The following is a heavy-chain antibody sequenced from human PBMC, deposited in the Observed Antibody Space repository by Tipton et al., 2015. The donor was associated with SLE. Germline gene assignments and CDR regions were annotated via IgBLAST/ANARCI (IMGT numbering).Heavy chain of an antibody. V-gene: IGHV4-34*01. CDR3: ARGPFWSGSWDY. CDR1: GGSFSGYS. J-gene: IGHJ4*02. D-gene: IGHD3-3*01. CDR2: ISHGGST. Sequence: LRLSCAVYGGSFSGYSWSWIRQTPGKGLEWIGEISHGGSTNYNPSLKTRVTMSVDTSKKQFSLKLGSVTAADTAVYYCARGPFWSGSWDYWGQGTLVTVSS.